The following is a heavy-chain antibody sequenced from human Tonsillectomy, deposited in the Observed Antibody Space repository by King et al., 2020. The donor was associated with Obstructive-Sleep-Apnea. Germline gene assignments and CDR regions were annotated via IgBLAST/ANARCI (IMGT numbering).Heavy chain of an antibody. CDR1: GFTFSSYW. Sequence: EVQLVESGGGLVHPGGSLRLSCAASGFTFSSYWMTWVRQAPGQGLERVANIKEDGSEKYYVDSVKGRFTISRDNPKNSVYLQMNSLRAEDTAVYYCARLAYYYYGMDVWGQGTTVTVSS. CDR3: ARLAYYYYGMDV. J-gene: IGHJ6*02. V-gene: IGHV3-7*03. CDR2: IKEDGSEK.